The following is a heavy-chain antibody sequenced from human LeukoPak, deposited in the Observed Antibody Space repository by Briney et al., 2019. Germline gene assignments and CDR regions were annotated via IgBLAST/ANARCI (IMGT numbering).Heavy chain of an antibody. Sequence: GASVKVSCKASGYTFTSYYMHWVRQAPGQGLEWMGIINPSGGSTSYAQKFQGRVTMTRDMSTSTVYMELSSLRSEDTAVYYCARETYYYGSGSYWIPFDIWGQGTMVTVSS. D-gene: IGHD3-10*01. V-gene: IGHV1-46*01. CDR2: INPSGGST. CDR3: ARETYYYGSGSYWIPFDI. J-gene: IGHJ3*02. CDR1: GYTFTSYY.